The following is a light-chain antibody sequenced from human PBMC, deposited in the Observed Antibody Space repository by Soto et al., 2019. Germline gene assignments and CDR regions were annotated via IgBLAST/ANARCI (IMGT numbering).Light chain of an antibody. J-gene: IGLJ2*01. CDR1: SSDVGAYNY. V-gene: IGLV2-14*01. Sequence: QSALTQPASVSGSTGQSITISCTGSSSDVGAYNYVSWYQQHPGKAPKLMIFEVSDRPSGVSNRFSGSKSGNTASLTISGLQAEDEATYYCSSFTSSNTLVFGGGTKLTV. CDR3: SSFTSSNTLV. CDR2: EVS.